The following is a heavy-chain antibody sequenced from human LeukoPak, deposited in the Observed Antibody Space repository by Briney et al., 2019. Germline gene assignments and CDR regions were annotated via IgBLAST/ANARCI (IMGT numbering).Heavy chain of an antibody. D-gene: IGHD2-21*01. CDR2: ISGSGGRT. CDR3: AKRGVVIRVFLVGFHKEAYYFDS. Sequence: GGSLRLSCAVSGITLSNYGMSWVRQAPGKGLEWVAGISGSGGRTDYADSVRGRFTISRDNSKNTLFLQMESLRAEDTAVYFCAKRGVVIRVFLVGFHKEAYYFDSWGQGALVTVSS. V-gene: IGHV3-23*01. J-gene: IGHJ4*02. CDR1: GITLSNYG.